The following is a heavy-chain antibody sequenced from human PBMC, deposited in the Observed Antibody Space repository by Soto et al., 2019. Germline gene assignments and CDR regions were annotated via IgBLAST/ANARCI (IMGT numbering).Heavy chain of an antibody. D-gene: IGHD5-18*01. Sequence: PSETLSLTCAVSGGSISSSNWWSWVRQPPGKGMEWIGEIYHSGSTNYNPSLKSRVTISVDKSKNQFSLKLSSVTAADTAVYYCAGWIQLQQYYYYGMDVWGQGTTVT. CDR1: GGSISSSNW. J-gene: IGHJ6*02. V-gene: IGHV4-4*02. CDR2: IYHSGST. CDR3: AGWIQLQQYYYYGMDV.